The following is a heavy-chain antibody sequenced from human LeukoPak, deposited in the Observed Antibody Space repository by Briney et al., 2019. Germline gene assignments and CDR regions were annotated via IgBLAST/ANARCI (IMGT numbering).Heavy chain of an antibody. V-gene: IGHV4-34*01. Sequence: SGTLSLTCAVYGGSFSGYYWSWIRQPPGKGLEWIGSIYYSGSTYYNPSLKSRVTISVDTSKDQFSLKLSSVTAADTAVYYCARDAYYYDSSGYYFNAGFDCWGQGTLVTVSS. CDR2: IYYSGST. CDR1: GGSFSGYY. CDR3: ARDAYYYDSSGYYFNAGFDC. J-gene: IGHJ4*02. D-gene: IGHD3-22*01.